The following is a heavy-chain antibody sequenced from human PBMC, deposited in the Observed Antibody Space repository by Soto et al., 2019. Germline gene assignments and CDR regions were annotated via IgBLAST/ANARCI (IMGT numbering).Heavy chain of an antibody. Sequence: SVKVSCKASGGTFSSYAISWVRQAPGQGLEWMGGIIPIFGTANYAQKFQGRVTITADESTSTAYMELSSLRSEDTAVYYCARTHSGYDFTGSNSWGQGTLVTVSS. J-gene: IGHJ4*02. CDR1: GGTFSSYA. CDR2: IIPIFGTA. D-gene: IGHD5-12*01. CDR3: ARTHSGYDFTGSNS. V-gene: IGHV1-69*13.